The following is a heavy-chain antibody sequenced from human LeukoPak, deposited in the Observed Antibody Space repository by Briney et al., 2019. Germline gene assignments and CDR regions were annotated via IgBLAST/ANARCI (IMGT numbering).Heavy chain of an antibody. CDR2: ISSDGSNT. CDR1: GFTFNKYY. Sequence: GGSLRLSCAVSGFTFNKYYMHWVCHAPGKGLVWVSRISSDGSNTNYADSVKGRFTISRDNAKNTLYLQMNSLRAEDTAVYYCIRVPYWGQGALVTVSS. CDR3: IRVPY. V-gene: IGHV3-74*01. J-gene: IGHJ4*02.